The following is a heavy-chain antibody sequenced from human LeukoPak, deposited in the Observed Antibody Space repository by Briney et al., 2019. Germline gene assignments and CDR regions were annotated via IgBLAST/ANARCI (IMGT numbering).Heavy chain of an antibody. V-gene: IGHV4-30-4*08. CDR3: ARAGVGYCSSTSCPGGAFDI. Sequence: SETLSLTCTVSGGSISSGDYYWSWIRQPPGKGLEWIGYIYYSGSTYYNPSLKRRVTISVDTSKNQFSLKLSSVTAADTAVYYCARAGVGYCSSTSCPGGAFDIWGQGTMVTVSS. D-gene: IGHD2-2*01. CDR2: IYYSGST. J-gene: IGHJ3*02. CDR1: GGSISSGDYY.